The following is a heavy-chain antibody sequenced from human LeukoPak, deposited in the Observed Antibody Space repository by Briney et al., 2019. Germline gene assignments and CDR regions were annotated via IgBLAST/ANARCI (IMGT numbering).Heavy chain of an antibody. CDR2: INTDGSST. V-gene: IGHV3-74*01. J-gene: IGHJ4*02. Sequence: GGSLRLSCAASGFTFSSYWMHWVRQAPGKGLVWVSRINTDGSSTSYADSVKGRFTISRDNAKNTLYLQMNSLRAEDTAVYYCARDPGSKIRSAGPARLDYWGQGTLVTVSS. CDR3: ARDPGSKIRSAGPARLDY. CDR1: GFTFSSYW. D-gene: IGHD2-2*01.